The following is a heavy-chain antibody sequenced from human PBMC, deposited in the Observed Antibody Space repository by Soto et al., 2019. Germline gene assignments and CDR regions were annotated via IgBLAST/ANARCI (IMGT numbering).Heavy chain of an antibody. D-gene: IGHD6-6*01. Sequence: QVQLVQSGAEVKKPGASVKVSCKASGYTFTSYGISWVRQAPGQGLEWMGWISAYNGNTNYAQKLQGRVTMTTDTPTSTAYMELRSLRSDDTAVYYCARVDIAARQYYYYGMDVWGQGTTVTVSS. CDR2: ISAYNGNT. CDR1: GYTFTSYG. V-gene: IGHV1-18*04. J-gene: IGHJ6*02. CDR3: ARVDIAARQYYYYGMDV.